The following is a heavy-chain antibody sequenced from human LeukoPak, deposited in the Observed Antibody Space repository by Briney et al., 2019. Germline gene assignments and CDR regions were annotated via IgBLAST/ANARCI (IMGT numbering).Heavy chain of an antibody. CDR2: ISGSGGST. V-gene: IGHV3-23*01. CDR3: ARDGAPTYYYDSSGYYRGVGIL. CDR1: GFTFSSYA. Sequence: GGSLRLSCAASGFTFSSYAMSWVRQAPGKGLEWVSAISGSGGSTYYADSVKGRFTISRDNSKNTLYLQMNSLRAEDTAVYYCARDGAPTYYYDSSGYYRGVGILWGQGTLVTVSS. D-gene: IGHD3-22*01. J-gene: IGHJ4*02.